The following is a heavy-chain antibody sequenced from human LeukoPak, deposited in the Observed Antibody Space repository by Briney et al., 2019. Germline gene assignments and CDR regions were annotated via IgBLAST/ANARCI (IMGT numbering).Heavy chain of an antibody. J-gene: IGHJ5*02. V-gene: IGHV1-2*02. D-gene: IGHD6-13*01. CDR2: INPNSGGT. CDR3: ARVRADLDWFDP. Sequence: MGWINPNSGGTNYAQKFQGRVTMTRDTSISTAYMELSRLRSDDTAVYYCARVRADLDWFDPWGQGTLVTVSS.